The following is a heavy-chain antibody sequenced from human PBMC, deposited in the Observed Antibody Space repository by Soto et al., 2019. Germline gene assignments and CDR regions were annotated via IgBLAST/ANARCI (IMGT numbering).Heavy chain of an antibody. CDR3: TAWPLSSWFDY. Sequence: GGSLRLSCAASGFTFSDHYMDWVRQAPGKGLEWVGRTRNKANSYTTEYAASVKGRFTISRDDSKNSLYLQMNSLKTEDTAVYYCTAWPLSSWFDYWGQGTLVTVS. V-gene: IGHV3-72*01. J-gene: IGHJ4*02. CDR1: GFTFSDHY. D-gene: IGHD6-13*01. CDR2: TRNKANSYTT.